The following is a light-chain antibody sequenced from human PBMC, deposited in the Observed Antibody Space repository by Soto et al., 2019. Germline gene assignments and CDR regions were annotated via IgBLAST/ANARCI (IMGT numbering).Light chain of an antibody. J-gene: IGKJ2*01. CDR2: DAS. V-gene: IGKV1-5*01. CDR1: QSISGW. CDR3: QQYSSYSS. Sequence: DIQMTQSPFTLSASVGDRVTITCRASQSISGWLAWYQQKPGRAPNLLISDASSLESGVPSRFSGSGSGTEFTLTISGLQPDDFATYSCQQYSSYSSFGQGTKLEIK.